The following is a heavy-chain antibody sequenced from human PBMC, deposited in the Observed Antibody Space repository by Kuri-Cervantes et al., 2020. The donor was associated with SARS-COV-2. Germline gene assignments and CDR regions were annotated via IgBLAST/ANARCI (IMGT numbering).Heavy chain of an antibody. CDR2: IYHSGST. CDR1: GYSISSGYY. CDR3: ARGYYGSGSYYKRTDTRIWFDP. J-gene: IGHJ5*02. D-gene: IGHD3-10*01. V-gene: IGHV4-38-2*01. Sequence: GSLRLSCAVSGYSISSGYYWGWIRQPPGKGLEWIGSIYHSGSTYYNPSLKSRVTISVDTSKNQFSLKLSSVTAADTAVYYCARGYYGSGSYYKRTDTRIWFDPRGQGTLVTVSS.